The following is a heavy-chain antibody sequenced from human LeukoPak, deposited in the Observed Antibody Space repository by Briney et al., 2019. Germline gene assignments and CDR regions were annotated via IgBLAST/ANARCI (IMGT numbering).Heavy chain of an antibody. J-gene: IGHJ4*02. CDR1: GFTVSSNY. V-gene: IGHV3-53*01. CDR2: FYSGGST. Sequence: GGSLRLSCAASGFTVSSNYMSWVRQAPGKGLEWVSVFYSGGSTYYADSVKGRFTISRDNSKNTLYLQMNSLRAEDTAVYYCARGDPIAAYYFDYWGQGTLVTVSS. D-gene: IGHD6-25*01. CDR3: ARGDPIAAYYFDY.